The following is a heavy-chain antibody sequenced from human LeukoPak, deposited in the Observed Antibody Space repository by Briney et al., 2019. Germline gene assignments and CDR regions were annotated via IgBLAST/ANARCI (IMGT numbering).Heavy chain of an antibody. D-gene: IGHD3-22*01. Sequence: SETLSLTCTVSGGSISSSSYYWGWIRQPPGKGLEWIGSIYYSGSTYYNPSLKSRVTISVDTSKNQFSLKLSSVTAADTAVYYCARGLAGRVRTMIVVVITTTVWYFDYWGQGTLVTVSS. CDR2: IYYSGST. CDR3: ARGLAGRVRTMIVVVITTTVWYFDY. V-gene: IGHV4-39*01. CDR1: GGSISSSSYY. J-gene: IGHJ4*02.